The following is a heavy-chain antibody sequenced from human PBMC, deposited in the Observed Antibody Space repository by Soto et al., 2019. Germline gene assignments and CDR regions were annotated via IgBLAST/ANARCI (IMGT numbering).Heavy chain of an antibody. Sequence: GGSLRLSCAASGFTFSSYAMHWVRQAPGKGLEYVSAISGDGGSTYYADSVKGRFTISRDNSQNTLSLQMGSLRVEDMAVYYCARHFRDAYTALALWGRGTLVTVSS. CDR3: ARHFRDAYTALAL. V-gene: IGHV3-64*02. J-gene: IGHJ4*02. CDR1: GFTFSSYA. D-gene: IGHD3-3*02. CDR2: ISGDGGST.